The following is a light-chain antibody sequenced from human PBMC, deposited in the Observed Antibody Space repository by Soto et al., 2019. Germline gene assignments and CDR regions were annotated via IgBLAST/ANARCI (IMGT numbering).Light chain of an antibody. CDR2: EVS. Sequence: QSALTQPASVSGSPGQSITISCTGTSSDVGGYNYVSWYQQHPGKAPKLIIYEVSNRPSGVSNRFSGSKSGNTASLTISGLQAEDEAEYDCSSYTSGNTYVFGTGTKVTVL. CDR1: SSDVGGYNY. CDR3: SSYTSGNTYV. J-gene: IGLJ1*01. V-gene: IGLV2-14*01.